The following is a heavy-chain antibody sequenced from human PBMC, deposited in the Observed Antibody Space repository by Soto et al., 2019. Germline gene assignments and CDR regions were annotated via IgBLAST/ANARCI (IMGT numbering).Heavy chain of an antibody. CDR2: ISSSGRST. V-gene: IGHV3-23*01. D-gene: IGHD1-1*01. Sequence: GGSLRLSCEASGFSFSTYAMTWVRQAPGKGLEWVSAISSSGRSTYYADSGKGRFTISRDNSKNTLYLQMNSLRAEDTAVYYCARCKIEDWRNFLNWGQGTLVTVSS. J-gene: IGHJ4*02. CDR3: ARCKIEDWRNFLN. CDR1: GFSFSTYA.